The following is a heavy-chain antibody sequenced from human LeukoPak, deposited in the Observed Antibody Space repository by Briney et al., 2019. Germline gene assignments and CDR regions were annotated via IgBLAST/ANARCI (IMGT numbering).Heavy chain of an antibody. D-gene: IGHD3-10*01. Sequence: PGGSLRLSCAASGFTFDDYAMHWVRQAPGKGLEWVSGISWNSGSIGYADSVKGRFTISRDNAKNSLYLQMNSLRAEDTALYYCAKESKLLWFGTGAFDIWGQGTMVTVSS. V-gene: IGHV3-9*01. CDR2: ISWNSGSI. CDR1: GFTFDDYA. J-gene: IGHJ3*02. CDR3: AKESKLLWFGTGAFDI.